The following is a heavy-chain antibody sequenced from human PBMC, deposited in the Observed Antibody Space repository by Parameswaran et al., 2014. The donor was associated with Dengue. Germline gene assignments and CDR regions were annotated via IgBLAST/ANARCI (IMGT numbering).Heavy chain of an antibody. J-gene: IGHJ4*02. CDR2: ISGSGGST. V-gene: IGHV3-23*01. CDR3: AKSRAARANFDY. D-gene: IGHD6-6*01. Sequence: VRQAPGKGLEWVSAISGSGGSTYYADSVKGRFTISRDNSKNTLYLQMNSLRAEDTAVYYCAKSRAARANFDYWGQGTLVTVSS.